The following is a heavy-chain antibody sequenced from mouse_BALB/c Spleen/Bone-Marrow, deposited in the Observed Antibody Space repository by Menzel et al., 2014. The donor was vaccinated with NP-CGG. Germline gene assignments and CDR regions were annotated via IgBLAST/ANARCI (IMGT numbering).Heavy chain of an antibody. J-gene: IGHJ4*01. CDR3: VYGYAMDY. V-gene: IGHV10-1*02. CDR1: GFTFNTYA. Sequence: EVKVEESGGGLVQPKGSLKLSCAASGFTFNTYAMNWVRQAPGKGLEWVARIRSKSNNYATYYADSVKDRSTISRDDSQSMLYLQMNNLETEDTAMYYCVYGYAMDYWGQGTSVTVSS. CDR2: IRSKSNNYAT. D-gene: IGHD2-2*01.